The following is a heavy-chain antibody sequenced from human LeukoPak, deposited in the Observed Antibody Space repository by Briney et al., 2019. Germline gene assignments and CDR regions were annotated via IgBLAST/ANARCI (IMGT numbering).Heavy chain of an antibody. CDR1: GFTFSRHW. Sequence: GGSLRLSCATSGFTFSRHWVTWVRQAPGKGPEWVANIKQDGSERCYVHSVRGRFTISRDNAKNALYLQMNSLRAEDTAVYYCARDGGHSTDLDYWGQGILVTVSS. D-gene: IGHD2-8*02. CDR2: IKQDGSER. CDR3: ARDGGHSTDLDY. J-gene: IGHJ4*02. V-gene: IGHV3-7*01.